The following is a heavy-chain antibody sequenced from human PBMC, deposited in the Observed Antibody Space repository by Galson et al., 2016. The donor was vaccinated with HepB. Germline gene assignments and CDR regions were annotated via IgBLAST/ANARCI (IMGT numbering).Heavy chain of an antibody. CDR3: AHKVTGGSYYVFDS. J-gene: IGHJ4*02. Sequence: PALVKPTQTLTLTCTFSGFSLNTAGVGVAWIRQPPGKALEWLALIYWNDEKRYSPSLRTRLAITKDTSRNQVVLTMANVEPVDTGTYFCAHKVTGGSYYVFDSWGQGTRVTVSS. CDR2: IYWNDEK. D-gene: IGHD1-26*01. CDR1: GFSLNTAGVG. V-gene: IGHV2-5*01.